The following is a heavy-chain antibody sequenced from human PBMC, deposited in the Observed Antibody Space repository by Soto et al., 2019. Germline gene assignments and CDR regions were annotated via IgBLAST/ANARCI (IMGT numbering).Heavy chain of an antibody. J-gene: IGHJ4*02. V-gene: IGHV3-23*01. D-gene: IGHD6-13*01. CDR3: AKVDLSTAGPFHY. CDR1: GFTFSRHG. CDR2: INPSGDST. Sequence: PGGSLRLSCVASGFTFSRHGLSWVRQAPGKGLEWVSTINPSGDSTFYADSVKGRFTISRDNSKNTVYLQMNSLSVGDTAVYLCAKVDLSTAGPFHYWGQGDLVTVSS.